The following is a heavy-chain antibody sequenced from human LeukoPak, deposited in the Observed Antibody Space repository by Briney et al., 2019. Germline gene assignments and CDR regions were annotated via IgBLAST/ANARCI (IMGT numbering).Heavy chain of an antibody. J-gene: IGHJ6*03. D-gene: IGHD1/OR15-1a*01. Sequence: PSQTLSLTCTVSGGSISSGSYYWSWIRQPAGKGLEWIGRIYTSGSTNYNPSLKSRVTISVDTSKNQLSLKLSSVTAADTSVYYCARGAWNTFDYYYYYMDVWGKGTTVTVSS. CDR3: ARGAWNTFDYYYYYMDV. CDR2: IYTSGST. CDR1: GGSISSGSYY. V-gene: IGHV4-61*02.